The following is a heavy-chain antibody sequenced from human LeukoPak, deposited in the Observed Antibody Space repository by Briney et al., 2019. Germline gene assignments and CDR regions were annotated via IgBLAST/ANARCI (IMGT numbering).Heavy chain of an antibody. Sequence: SETLSLTCTVSGYSISSGYYWGWIRQPPGKGLAWIGSIYHSGSSYYNPSLKSRVTISVDTSKNQFSLKLSSVTAADTAVYYCARNRAGGATQGEDYWGQGTLVSVSS. D-gene: IGHD1-26*01. CDR1: GYSISSGYY. CDR2: IYHSGSS. V-gene: IGHV4-38-2*02. J-gene: IGHJ4*02. CDR3: ARNRAGGATQGEDY.